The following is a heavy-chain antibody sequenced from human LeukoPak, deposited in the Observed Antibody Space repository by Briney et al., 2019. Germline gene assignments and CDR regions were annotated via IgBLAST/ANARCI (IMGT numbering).Heavy chain of an antibody. D-gene: IGHD2-2*01. V-gene: IGHV1-69*05. CDR2: IIPIFGTA. J-gene: IGHJ3*02. CDR1: GGTFSSYA. Sequence: SVKVSCKASGGTFSSYAISWVRQAPGQGLEWMGGIIPIFGTANYAQKFQGRVTITTDKSTSTAYMELSSLRSEDTAVYYCARSHPAAAGDAFDIWGQGTMVTVSS. CDR3: ARSHPAAAGDAFDI.